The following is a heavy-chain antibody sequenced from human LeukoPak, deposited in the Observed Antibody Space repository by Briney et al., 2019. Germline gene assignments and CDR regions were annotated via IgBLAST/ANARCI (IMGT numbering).Heavy chain of an antibody. CDR2: IIPILGIA. CDR3: ARPKYSSSWED. D-gene: IGHD6-13*01. Sequence: ASVKVSCKASGGTFSSYAISGVRQAPGQGLEWMGRIIPILGIANYAQKFQGRVTIAADKSTSTAYMELSSLRSEDTAVYYCARPKYSSSWEDWGQGTLVTVSS. V-gene: IGHV1-69*04. CDR1: GGTFSSYA. J-gene: IGHJ4*02.